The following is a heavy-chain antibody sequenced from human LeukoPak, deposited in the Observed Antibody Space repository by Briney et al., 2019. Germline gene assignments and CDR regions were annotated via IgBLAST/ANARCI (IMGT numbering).Heavy chain of an antibody. V-gene: IGHV5-10-1*01. Sequence: LGESLKISCKGSGYTFTNYWTSWVRQMPGKGLEWMGKIDPSDSYTNYSPSFQGHVTISADKSIGTAYLQWSSLKASDTAMYYCARRFVYYYGSGSYGAFDIWGQGTMVTVSS. D-gene: IGHD3-10*01. CDR1: GYTFTNYW. CDR2: IDPSDSYT. CDR3: ARRFVYYYGSGSYGAFDI. J-gene: IGHJ3*02.